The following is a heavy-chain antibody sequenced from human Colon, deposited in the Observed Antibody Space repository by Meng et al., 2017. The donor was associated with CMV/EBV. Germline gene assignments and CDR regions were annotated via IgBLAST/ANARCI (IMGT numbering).Heavy chain of an antibody. Sequence: GSLRLSCIVSGGSITNYYWSWVRQSPGKGLEWIGYIYHSGTRYNPSNGKTNYNPSLKSRASISLDTSKNHFSLELSSVTAADTAVYYCARVGSSGWELAYWGQGVLVTVSS. D-gene: IGHD6-19*01. CDR2: IYHSGTRYNPSNGKT. CDR3: ARVGSSGWELAY. J-gene: IGHJ1*01. V-gene: IGHV4-59*01. CDR1: GGSITNYY.